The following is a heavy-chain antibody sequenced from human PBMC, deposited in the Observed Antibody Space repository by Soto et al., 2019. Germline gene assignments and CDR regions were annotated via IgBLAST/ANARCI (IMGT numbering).Heavy chain of an antibody. Sequence: RGSLRRSCAASGFAFSRYAMHWVRRAPGKGLEWVAVISYDASNKYYADSVKGRFTISRDNSKKTMYLQMSSLRAEDTAVYYCARPFSSGWYGDFDFWGQGTLVTVSS. CDR3: ARPFSSGWYGDFDF. D-gene: IGHD6-19*01. J-gene: IGHJ4*02. CDR2: ISYDASNK. V-gene: IGHV3-30-3*01. CDR1: GFAFSRYA.